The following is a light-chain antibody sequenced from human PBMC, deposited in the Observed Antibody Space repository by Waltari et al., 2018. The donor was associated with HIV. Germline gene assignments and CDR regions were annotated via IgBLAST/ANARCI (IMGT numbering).Light chain of an antibody. J-gene: IGLJ2*01. CDR1: QLGDKF. V-gene: IGLV3-1*01. Sequence: SYELTQPPSVSESPGQTASITCSGDQLGDKFVCWYQQRPGQPPVLVMYQDSKRPSGIPERFSGSNSGNTATLTITGTQSMDEADYYCQAWDRSVVFGGGTKLTVL. CDR3: QAWDRSVV. CDR2: QDS.